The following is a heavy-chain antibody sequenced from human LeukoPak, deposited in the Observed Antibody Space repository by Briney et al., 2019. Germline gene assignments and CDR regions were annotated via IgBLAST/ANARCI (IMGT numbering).Heavy chain of an antibody. V-gene: IGHV2-5*02. Sequence: SGPTLVKPTQTLTLTCTFSGFSLTTNGVGVGWIRQPPGKAPEWLALIYWDDYKRYSPSLKNRLTVTRDTSKNQVVLTMTNMDPVDTATYYCAHRHTPAGTARWFDPWGQGILVIVS. D-gene: IGHD1-26*01. CDR2: IYWDDYK. J-gene: IGHJ5*02. CDR3: AHRHTPAGTARWFDP. CDR1: GFSLTTNGVG.